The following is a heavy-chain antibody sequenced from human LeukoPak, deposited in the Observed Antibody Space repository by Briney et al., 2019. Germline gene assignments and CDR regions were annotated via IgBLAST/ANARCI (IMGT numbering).Heavy chain of an antibody. CDR2: IYYSGST. CDR3: ARLVGARGFDI. CDR1: GGSISSGSYY. D-gene: IGHD1-26*01. J-gene: IGHJ3*02. Sequence: SETLSLTCTVSGGSISSGSYYWSWIRQPAGKGLEWIGYIYYSGSTNYNPSLKSRVTISVDTSKNQFSLKLSSVTAADTAVYYCARLVGARGFDIWGQGTMVTVSS. V-gene: IGHV4-61*10.